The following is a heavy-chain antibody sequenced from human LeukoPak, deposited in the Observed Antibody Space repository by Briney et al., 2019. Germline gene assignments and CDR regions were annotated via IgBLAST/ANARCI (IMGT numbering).Heavy chain of an antibody. CDR1: GFTFSSYS. D-gene: IGHD3-22*01. CDR2: ISSSSSYI. Sequence: GGSLRLSCAASGFTFSSYSMNWVRQAPGKGLEWVSSISSSSSYIYYADSVKGRFTISRDNAKNSLYLQMNSLRAEDTAVYYCARDPILNYHDSSARAFDYWGQGTLVTVSS. J-gene: IGHJ4*02. V-gene: IGHV3-21*01. CDR3: ARDPILNYHDSSARAFDY.